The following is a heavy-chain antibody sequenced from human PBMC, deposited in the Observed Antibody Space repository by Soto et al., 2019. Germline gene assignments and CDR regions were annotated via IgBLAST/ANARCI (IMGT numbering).Heavy chain of an antibody. J-gene: IGHJ4*02. V-gene: IGHV3-23*01. CDR3: AKNKGYCSSTSCPDDY. D-gene: IGHD2-2*01. CDR2: ISGSGGST. CDR1: GFTFSSYA. Sequence: GGSLRLSCAASGFTFSSYAMSWVRQAPGKGLEWVSAISGSGGSTYYADSVKGRFTISRDNSKNTLYLQMNSLRAEDTAVYYCAKNKGYCSSTSCPDDYWGQGTLVTVSS.